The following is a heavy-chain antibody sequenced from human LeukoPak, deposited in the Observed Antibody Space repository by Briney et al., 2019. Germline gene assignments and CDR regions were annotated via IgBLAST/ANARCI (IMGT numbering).Heavy chain of an antibody. Sequence: ASVKVSCKASGYTFTGYYMHWVRQAPGQGLEWMGWINPNSGGTNYAQKFQSRVTMTRDTSISTAYMELSRLRSDDTAVYYCARDRPPAAIVYWFDPWGQGTLVTVSS. D-gene: IGHD2-2*01. V-gene: IGHV1-2*02. CDR1: GYTFTGYY. CDR3: ARDRPPAAIVYWFDP. J-gene: IGHJ5*02. CDR2: INPNSGGT.